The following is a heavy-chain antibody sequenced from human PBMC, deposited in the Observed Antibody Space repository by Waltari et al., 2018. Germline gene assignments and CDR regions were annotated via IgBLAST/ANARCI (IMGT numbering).Heavy chain of an antibody. Sequence: QVQLVQSGAEVKKPGASVQVSCKVSGYTLTALSMHWVRPAPGKGLEWMGGFDPEDGETIYAQKFQGRVTMTEDTSTDTAYMELSSLRSEDTAVYYCATVYMVRGVSPFDYWGQGTLVTVSS. CDR1: GYTLTALS. D-gene: IGHD3-10*01. V-gene: IGHV1-24*01. J-gene: IGHJ4*02. CDR3: ATVYMVRGVSPFDY. CDR2: FDPEDGET.